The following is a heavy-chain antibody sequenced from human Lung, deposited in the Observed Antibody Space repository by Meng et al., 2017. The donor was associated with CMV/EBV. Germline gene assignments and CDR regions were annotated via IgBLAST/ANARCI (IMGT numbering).Heavy chain of an antibody. CDR3: ARDDELQYGIDV. CDR1: GFTFNKYS. CDR2: ISSASRSSTTSSNFI. D-gene: IGHD1-26*01. J-gene: IGHJ6*02. V-gene: IGHV3-21*01. Sequence: GEXXKISCAASGFTFNKYSFHWVRQAPGKGLEWVSFISSASRSSTTSSNFIHYGDSVKGRFTISRDNAKNSVYLQMNSLRVDDTAVYYRARDDELQYGIDVWXQGTTVTVSS.